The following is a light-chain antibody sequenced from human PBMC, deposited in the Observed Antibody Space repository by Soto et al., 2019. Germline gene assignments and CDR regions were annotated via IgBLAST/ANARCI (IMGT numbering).Light chain of an antibody. CDR2: EVS. CDR3: SSYAGSNNVVV. V-gene: IGLV2-8*01. J-gene: IGLJ2*01. Sequence: QSVLTRPPSASGSPGQSVTISCTGTSSDVGGYNYVSWYQQHPGKAPKLMIYEVSKRPSGVPDRFSGSKSGNTASLTVSGLQAEDEADYYCSSYAGSNNVVVFGGGTKVTVL. CDR1: SSDVGGYNY.